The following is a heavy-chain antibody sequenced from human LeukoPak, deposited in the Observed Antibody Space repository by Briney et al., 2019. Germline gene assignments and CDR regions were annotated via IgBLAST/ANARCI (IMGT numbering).Heavy chain of an antibody. V-gene: IGHV3-30*18. Sequence: PGRSLRLSCAASGFTFSSYGMHWVRQAPGKGLEWVAVISYDGSNKYYADSVKGRFTISRDNSKNTLYLQMNSLRAEDTAVSYCAKDRGYSSGWPTYYFDYWGQGTLVTVSS. CDR1: GFTFSSYG. CDR3: AKDRGYSSGWPTYYFDY. D-gene: IGHD6-19*01. CDR2: ISYDGSNK. J-gene: IGHJ4*02.